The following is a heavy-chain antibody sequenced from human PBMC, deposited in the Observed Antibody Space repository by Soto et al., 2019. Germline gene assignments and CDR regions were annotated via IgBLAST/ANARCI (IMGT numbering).Heavy chain of an antibody. J-gene: IGHJ6*03. Sequence: SETLSLTCTVSGGSISSYYWSWIRQPPGKGLEWIGYIYYSGSTNYNPSLKSRVTISVDTSKNQFSLKLSSVTAADTAVYYCARARGCSGGSCYSYSYEYYMVALGKGITVTVSS. CDR1: GGSISSYY. V-gene: IGHV4-59*01. D-gene: IGHD2-15*01. CDR2: IYYSGST. CDR3: ARARGCSGGSCYSYSYEYYMVA.